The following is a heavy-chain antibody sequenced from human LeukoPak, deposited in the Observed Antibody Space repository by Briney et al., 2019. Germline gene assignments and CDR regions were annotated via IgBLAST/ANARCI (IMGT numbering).Heavy chain of an antibody. D-gene: IGHD5-18*01. CDR3: AKPASGYSPQMGY. J-gene: IGHJ4*02. Sequence: GGSLRLSCAASGFTFSSYEMNWVRQAPGKGLEWVSYISSSGSTIYYADSVKGRFTISRDNSKNTLYLQMNSLRAEDTAVYYCAKPASGYSPQMGYWGQGTLVTVSS. CDR2: ISSSGSTI. V-gene: IGHV3-48*03. CDR1: GFTFSSYE.